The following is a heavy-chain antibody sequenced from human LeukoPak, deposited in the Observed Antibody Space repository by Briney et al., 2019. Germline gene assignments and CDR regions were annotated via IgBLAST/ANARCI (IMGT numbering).Heavy chain of an antibody. J-gene: IGHJ4*02. CDR3: ARTAAGTFFDY. D-gene: IGHD6-13*01. V-gene: IGHV3-21*04. Sequence: GGSLRLSCAASGFSFSSYSMNWVRQAPGKGLEWVSSISSRSTYRYYADSVKGRFTISRDNSKNTLYLQMNSLRAEDTAVYYCARTAAGTFFDYWGQGTLVTVSS. CDR2: ISSRSTYR. CDR1: GFSFSSYS.